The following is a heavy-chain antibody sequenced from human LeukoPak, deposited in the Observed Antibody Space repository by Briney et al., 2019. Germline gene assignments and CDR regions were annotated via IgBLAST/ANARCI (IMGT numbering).Heavy chain of an antibody. Sequence: PGGSLRLSCAASGFTFDDYAMHWVRQAPGKGLEWVSGISWNSGSIGYADSVKGRFTISRDNAKNSLYLQMNSLRAEDTALYYCAKDISYGGNSGGYFDYWGQGTLVTVSS. V-gene: IGHV3-9*01. J-gene: IGHJ4*02. CDR2: ISWNSGSI. D-gene: IGHD4-23*01. CDR1: GFTFDDYA. CDR3: AKDISYGGNSGGYFDY.